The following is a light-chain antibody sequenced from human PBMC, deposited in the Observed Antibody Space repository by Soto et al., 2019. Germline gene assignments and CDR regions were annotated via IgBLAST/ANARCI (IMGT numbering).Light chain of an antibody. V-gene: IGKV3-20*01. CDR3: QQSESSPRT. CDR2: GTS. CDR1: QSVTSTY. J-gene: IGKJ1*01. Sequence: EIVLTQSPGTLSLSPGERATLSCRASQSVTSTYLAWYQQTPGQAPRLLIYGTSNRATGVPDRFSGSGSGTDFTLNIIRLEPEDFAVYYCQQSESSPRTFGQGTKVEIK.